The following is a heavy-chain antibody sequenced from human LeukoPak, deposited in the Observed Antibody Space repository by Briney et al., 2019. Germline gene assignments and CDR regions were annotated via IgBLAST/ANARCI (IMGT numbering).Heavy chain of an antibody. V-gene: IGHV4-34*01. CDR2: AST. J-gene: IGHJ4*02. Sequence: ASTNYNPSLKIRVTISVDTSKNHFSLKLSSVTAADTAVYYCARRPPRYGSGSYYKGIDDYWGQGTLVTVSS. CDR3: ARRPPRYGSGSYYKGIDDY. D-gene: IGHD3-10*01.